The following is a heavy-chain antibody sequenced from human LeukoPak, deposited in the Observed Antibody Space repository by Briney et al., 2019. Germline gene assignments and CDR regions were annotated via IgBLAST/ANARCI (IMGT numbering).Heavy chain of an antibody. CDR3: ARAFGSYYDSSGYFDY. Sequence: GASVKVSCKAYGYTLTCYCIHWVQQAPGQGLEWMGIINPSGGSTSYAQEFQGRVTMTRDMSTSTVYMELSSLRSEDTAVYYCARAFGSYYDSSGYFDYWGQGTLVTVSS. CDR2: INPSGGST. V-gene: IGHV1-46*01. CDR1: GYTLTCYC. J-gene: IGHJ4*02. D-gene: IGHD3-22*01.